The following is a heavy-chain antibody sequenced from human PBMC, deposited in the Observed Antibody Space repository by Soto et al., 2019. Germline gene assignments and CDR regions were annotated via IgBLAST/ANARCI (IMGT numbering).Heavy chain of an antibody. CDR3: AIDGGIHSGVIDY. CDR2: TIPIFGTA. CDR1: GGTFSSYS. J-gene: IGHJ4*02. Sequence: QVQLVQSGAEVKKPGSSVKVSCKASGGTFSSYSINWVRQAPGQGLEWMGETIPIFGTANYAQKFQGRVTITADEATSTAYRELISLRSEDTAVYYCAIDGGIHSGVIDYWGQRTLVTVSS. V-gene: IGHV1-69*01. D-gene: IGHD5-18*01.